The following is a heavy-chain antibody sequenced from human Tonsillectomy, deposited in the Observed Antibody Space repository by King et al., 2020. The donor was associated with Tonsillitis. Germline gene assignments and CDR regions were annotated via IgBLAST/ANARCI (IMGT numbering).Heavy chain of an antibody. Sequence: VQLQESGPGLVKPSGTLSLTCTVSGGSISSSYWSCIRQPAGKGLEWTGRIYTSGSTNYNPSLKSRVTMSVDTSKNQFSLKLNSLTAADTAVYYCARDRCSGGSCYSFDPWGQGTLVTVSS. CDR2: IYTSGST. V-gene: IGHV4-4*07. CDR1: GGSISSSY. CDR3: ARDRCSGGSCYSFDP. D-gene: IGHD2-15*01. J-gene: IGHJ5*02.